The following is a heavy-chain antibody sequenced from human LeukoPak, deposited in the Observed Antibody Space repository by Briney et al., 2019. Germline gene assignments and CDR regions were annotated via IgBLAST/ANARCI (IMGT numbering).Heavy chain of an antibody. CDR1: GYSFTSYW. D-gene: IGHD2-2*01. J-gene: IGHJ5*02. CDR3: ARLFCSSASCDNWFDP. CDR2: TDPTDSYI. V-gene: IGHV5-10-1*01. Sequence: GESLKISCKASGYSFTSYWISGVRQMPGKGLEWMGSTDPTDSYINYSPPFQGHVTISVDKSIRTAYLQWSSLKASDTAMYYCARLFCSSASCDNWFDPWGQGTLVTVSS.